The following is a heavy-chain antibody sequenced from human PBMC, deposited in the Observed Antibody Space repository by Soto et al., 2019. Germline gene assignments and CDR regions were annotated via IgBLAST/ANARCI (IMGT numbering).Heavy chain of an antibody. J-gene: IGHJ4*02. CDR2: FDPEDGET. D-gene: IGHD1-26*01. CDR1: GSTLTELS. Sequence: DSVKVSCKVSGSTLTELSMHCVRPAPGKGLEWMGGFDPEDGETIYAQKFQGRVTMTEDTSTDTAYMELSSLRSEDTAVYYCATGLLLPFDYWGQGNLVTGSS. V-gene: IGHV1-24*01. CDR3: ATGLLLPFDY.